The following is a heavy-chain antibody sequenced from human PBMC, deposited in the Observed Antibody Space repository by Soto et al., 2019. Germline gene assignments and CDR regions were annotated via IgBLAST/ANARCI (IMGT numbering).Heavy chain of an antibody. D-gene: IGHD3-22*01. V-gene: IGHV1-2*04. J-gene: IGHJ6*02. CDR3: AKPGMDGITMIVVVITTLIYYYYGMDV. CDR1: GYTFTGYY. Sequence: ASVKVSCKASGYTFTGYYMHWVRQAPGQGLEWMGWINPNSGGTNYAQKFQGWVTMTRDTSISTAYMELSRLRSDDTAVYYCAKPGMDGITMIVVVITTLIYYYYGMDVWGQGTTVTVSS. CDR2: INPNSGGT.